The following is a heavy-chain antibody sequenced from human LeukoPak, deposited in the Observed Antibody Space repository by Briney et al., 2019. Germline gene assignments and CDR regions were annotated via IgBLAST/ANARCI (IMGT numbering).Heavy chain of an antibody. Sequence: GGSLRLSCAASGFTFKNYAMSWVRQAPGKGLEWASTIGGNSGYTYYSDSVKGRFTNSRDNSRNTLYLQMTSLRVDDTAVYFCATERPFSSGTYYNAWGQGTLVIVSS. J-gene: IGHJ5*02. CDR3: ATERPFSSGTYYNA. CDR2: IGGNSGYT. CDR1: GFTFKNYA. D-gene: IGHD3-10*01. V-gene: IGHV3-23*01.